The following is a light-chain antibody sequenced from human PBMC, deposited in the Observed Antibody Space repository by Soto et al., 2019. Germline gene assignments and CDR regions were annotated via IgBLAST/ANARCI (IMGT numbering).Light chain of an antibody. Sequence: LAQPASVSGSPGQSITISCTGTSSDVGGYNYVSWYQQQSGKAPKLMIHEVSNRPSGVSNRFSGSKSGNTASLTISGLQAEDEADYYCSSYTSSRAYVFGIGTKVTVL. J-gene: IGLJ1*01. CDR1: SSDVGGYNY. V-gene: IGLV2-14*01. CDR3: SSYTSSRAYV. CDR2: EVS.